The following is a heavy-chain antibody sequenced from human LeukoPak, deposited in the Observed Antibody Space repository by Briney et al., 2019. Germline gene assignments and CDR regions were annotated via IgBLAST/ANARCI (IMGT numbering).Heavy chain of an antibody. D-gene: IGHD3-10*01. J-gene: IGHJ4*02. CDR3: AREFSRGEHLDY. CDR1: GFTFSTYA. V-gene: IGHV3-30*04. CDR2: ISTDGSNQ. Sequence: GGSLRLSCKVSGFTFSTYAIHWVRQAPGKGLEWVAVISTDGSNQYYADSVKGRFTISRDNSKNTLYLQVNGLRAEDTAVYYRAREFSRGEHLDYWGQGTLVTVSS.